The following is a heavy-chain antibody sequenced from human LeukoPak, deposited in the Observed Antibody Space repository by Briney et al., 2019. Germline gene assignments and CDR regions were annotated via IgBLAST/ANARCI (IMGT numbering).Heavy chain of an antibody. D-gene: IGHD3-22*01. CDR1: GFTFDDYA. V-gene: IGHV3-9*03. Sequence: PGGSLRLSCAASGFTFDDYAMHWVRQAPGKGLEWVSGISWNSGSIGYADSVKGRFTISRDNAKNSLYLQMNSLRAEGMALYYCAKDKTYYYDSSGYFDYWGQGTLVTVSS. CDR3: AKDKTYYYDSSGYFDY. J-gene: IGHJ4*02. CDR2: ISWNSGSI.